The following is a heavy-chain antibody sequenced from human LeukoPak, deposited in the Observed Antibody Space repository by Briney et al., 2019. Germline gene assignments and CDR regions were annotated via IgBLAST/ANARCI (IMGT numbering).Heavy chain of an antibody. J-gene: IGHJ4*02. D-gene: IGHD6-6*01. CDR2: ISPNSGGS. Sequence: ASVKVSCKASGYTCTGYHMHWVRQAPGQGLEWMGWISPNSGGSNYAQRFQGRVTMTRDTSISTAYMELSRLTSDDTAVYYCAREGSGSSGFDYWGQGTLVTVSS. CDR1: GYTCTGYH. V-gene: IGHV1-2*02. CDR3: AREGSGSSGFDY.